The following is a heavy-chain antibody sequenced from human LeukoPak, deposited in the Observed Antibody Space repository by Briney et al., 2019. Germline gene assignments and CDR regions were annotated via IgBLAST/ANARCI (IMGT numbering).Heavy chain of an antibody. CDR3: ANALRGYSGYGDAFDI. V-gene: IGHV3-23*01. J-gene: IGHJ3*02. D-gene: IGHD5-12*01. Sequence: GGSLRLSCAASGFTFSSYAMSWVRQAPGKGLEWVSAISGSGGSTYYADSVKGRFTISRDNSKNTLYLQMNSLRAEDTAVYYCANALRGYSGYGDAFDIWGQGTMVTVSS. CDR2: ISGSGGST. CDR1: GFTFSSYA.